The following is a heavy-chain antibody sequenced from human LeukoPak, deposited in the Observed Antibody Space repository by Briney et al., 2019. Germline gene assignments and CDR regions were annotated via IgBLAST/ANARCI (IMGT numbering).Heavy chain of an antibody. J-gene: IGHJ4*02. D-gene: IGHD7-27*01. Sequence: GGSLRLSCAASGFTFSTYTMYWVRHPPGKRLEWVSIIGNNGGGIHYADSARGRFTISRDNSKNALYLQMNSLRVEDTAVYYCAIDPNWGTHSWGQGVLVTVSS. V-gene: IGHV3-23*01. CDR2: IGNNGGGI. CDR3: AIDPNWGTHS. CDR1: GFTFSTYT.